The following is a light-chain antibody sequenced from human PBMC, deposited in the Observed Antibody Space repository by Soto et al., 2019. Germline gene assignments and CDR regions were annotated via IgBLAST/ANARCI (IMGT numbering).Light chain of an antibody. J-gene: IGKJ4*01. V-gene: IGKV3-15*01. CDR3: QQYNNWPRT. CDR1: QSVSNN. Sequence: EIVMTQSPATLSVSPGERATLSCRASQSVSNNLAWYQQKPGQAPRLLIYGASTRATGIPARFSGSGSGTEFTLTISSLQSEDFAVYYCQQYNNWPRTFGGGTKVESK. CDR2: GAS.